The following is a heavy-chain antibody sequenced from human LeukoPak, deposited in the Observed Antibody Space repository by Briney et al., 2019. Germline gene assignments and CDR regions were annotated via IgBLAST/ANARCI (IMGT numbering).Heavy chain of an antibody. J-gene: IGHJ4*02. Sequence: GGSLRLSCAASGFTFDDYAMHWVRQAPGKGLEWVSLISGDGGSTYYADSVKGRFTISRDNSKNSLYLQMNSLRTEDTALYYCAKGMLGYYDSSGPVGYWGQGTLVTVSS. CDR2: ISGDGGST. CDR1: GFTFDDYA. D-gene: IGHD3-22*01. CDR3: AKGMLGYYDSSGPVGY. V-gene: IGHV3-43*02.